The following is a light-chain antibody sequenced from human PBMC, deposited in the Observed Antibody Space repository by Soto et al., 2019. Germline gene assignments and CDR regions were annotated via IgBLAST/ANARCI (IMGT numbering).Light chain of an antibody. J-gene: IGLJ1*01. V-gene: IGLV3-1*01. CDR2: QDS. CDR1: KLGDKY. Sequence: SYELTQPPSVSVSPGQTASITCSGDKLGDKYACWYQQKPGQSPVPVIYQDSKRPSGIPERFSGSNSGNTATLTISGTQAMDEADYYCQAWDSSTDVFGTGTKLTVL. CDR3: QAWDSSTDV.